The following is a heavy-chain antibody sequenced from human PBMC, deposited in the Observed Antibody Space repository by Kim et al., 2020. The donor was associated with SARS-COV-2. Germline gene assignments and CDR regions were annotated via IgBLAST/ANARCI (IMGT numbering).Heavy chain of an antibody. J-gene: IGHJ6*02. Sequence: SETLSLTCTVSGGSISSGSYYWSWIRQPAGKGLEWIGRIYTSGSTNYNPSLKSRVTISVDTSKNQFSLKLSSVTAADTAVYYCAREDYYDGSGYYYVDYYYYGMDVWGQGTTVTVSS. CDR1: GGSISSGSYY. D-gene: IGHD3-22*01. CDR3: AREDYYDGSGYYYVDYYYYGMDV. V-gene: IGHV4-61*02. CDR2: IYTSGST.